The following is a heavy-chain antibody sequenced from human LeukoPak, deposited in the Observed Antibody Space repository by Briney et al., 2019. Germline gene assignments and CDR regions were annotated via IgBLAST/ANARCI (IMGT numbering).Heavy chain of an antibody. V-gene: IGHV3-30*02. CDR3: AKAGYSSSWSYFDY. CDR1: GFTFSNYG. J-gene: IGHJ4*02. Sequence: GGSLRLSCAASGFTFSNYGMHWVRQAPGKGLEWVAFIRYDGSNKYYADSVKGRFTISRDNSKNTLYLQMNSLRAEDTAVYYCAKAGYSSSWSYFDYWGQGTLVTVSS. D-gene: IGHD6-13*01. CDR2: IRYDGSNK.